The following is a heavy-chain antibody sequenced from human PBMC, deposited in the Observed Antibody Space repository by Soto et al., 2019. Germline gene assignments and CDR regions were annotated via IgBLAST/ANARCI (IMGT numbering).Heavy chain of an antibody. CDR2: ISYDGSNK. D-gene: IGHD4-17*01. Sequence: QVQLVESGGGVVQPGRSLRLSCAASGFTFSSYGMHWVRQAPGKGLEWVAVISYDGSNKYYADSVKGRFTISRDNSKNTLYLQMNSLRAEDTAVYYCAKDLKTTVTANYYYGRDVWGQGTTVTVSS. J-gene: IGHJ6*02. V-gene: IGHV3-30*18. CDR1: GFTFSSYG. CDR3: AKDLKTTVTANYYYGRDV.